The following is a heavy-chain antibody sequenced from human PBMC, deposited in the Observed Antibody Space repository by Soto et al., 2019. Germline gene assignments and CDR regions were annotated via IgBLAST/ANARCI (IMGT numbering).Heavy chain of an antibody. J-gene: IGHJ3*02. D-gene: IGHD3-22*01. V-gene: IGHV3-23*01. CDR1: GFTFSSYS. CDR3: AKVRVNNDSSGYYLDAFDI. Sequence: GGSLRLSCAASGFTFSSYSMNWVRQAPGKGLEWVSAISGSGGSTYYADSVKGRFTISRDNSKNTLYLQMNSLRAEDTAVYYCAKVRVNNDSSGYYLDAFDIWGQGTMVTVSS. CDR2: ISGSGGST.